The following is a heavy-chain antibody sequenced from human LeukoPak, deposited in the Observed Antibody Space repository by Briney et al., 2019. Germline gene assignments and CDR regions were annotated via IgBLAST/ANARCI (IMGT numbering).Heavy chain of an antibody. J-gene: IGHJ6*02. CDR1: GFTFSTYA. D-gene: IGHD3-10*01. V-gene: IGHV3-23*01. CDR3: AKGPGSTYYYGMDV. CDR2: ISGSGGTT. Sequence: GGSLRLSRAASGFTFSTYAMNWVRQTSGKGLEWVSVISGSGGTTYYADFVQGRFTISRDNSKDTLYLQMNSLRAEDTAIYYCAKGPGSTYYYGMDVWGQGTTVTVSS.